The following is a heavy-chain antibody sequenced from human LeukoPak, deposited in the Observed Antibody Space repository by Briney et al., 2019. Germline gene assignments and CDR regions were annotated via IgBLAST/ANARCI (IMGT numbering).Heavy chain of an antibody. V-gene: IGHV3-30-3*01. D-gene: IGHD3-3*01. J-gene: IGHJ6*02. Sequence: QPGGSLRLSCEASGFTFSSYAMHWVRQAPGKGLEWVAVISYDGSNKYYADSVKGRFTISRDNSKNTLYLQMNSLRAEDTAVYYCARQTPYDFWSGYGIYGMDVWGQGTTVTVSS. CDR2: ISYDGSNK. CDR3: ARQTPYDFWSGYGIYGMDV. CDR1: GFTFSSYA.